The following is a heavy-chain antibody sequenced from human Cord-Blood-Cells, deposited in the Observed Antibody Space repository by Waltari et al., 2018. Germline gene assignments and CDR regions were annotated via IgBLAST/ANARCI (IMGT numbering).Heavy chain of an antibody. CDR3: ARGAVGADY. Sequence: EVQLVESGGGLVKPGGSLRLSCAASGFTFSSYSMNWVRQAPGKVLEWVSSISSSSSYIYYADSVKGRFTISRDNAKNSLYLQMNSLRAEDTAVYYCARGAVGADYWGQGTLVTVSS. V-gene: IGHV3-21*01. CDR2: ISSSSSYI. J-gene: IGHJ4*02. D-gene: IGHD1-26*01. CDR1: GFTFSSYS.